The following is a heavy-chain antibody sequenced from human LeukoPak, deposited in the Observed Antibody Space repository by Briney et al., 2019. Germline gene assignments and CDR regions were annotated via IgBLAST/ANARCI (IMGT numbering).Heavy chain of an antibody. J-gene: IGHJ4*02. CDR2: INTDEIST. Sequence: GGSLRLSCAASGFTFSSYWMHWVRHAPGKGLVWVSRINTDEISTTYADSVKGRFTISRDNAKNTLYLQMNSLRGEDTAVYYCAREYTSSSGRAFDYWGQGTLVTVSS. V-gene: IGHV3-74*03. CDR1: GFTFSSYW. D-gene: IGHD6-6*01. CDR3: AREYTSSSGRAFDY.